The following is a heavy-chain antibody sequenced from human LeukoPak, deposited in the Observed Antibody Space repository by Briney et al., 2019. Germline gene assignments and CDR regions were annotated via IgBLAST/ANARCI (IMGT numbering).Heavy chain of an antibody. J-gene: IGHJ5*02. V-gene: IGHV4-39*07. CDR2: IYYSGNT. D-gene: IGHD2-21*02. CDR3: ARAPERYCGADCYPYGSFWFDP. Sequence: MSSETLSLNCTVSGGSISSSGYYWGWIRQPPGKGLEWIGNIYYSGNTYYNSSLKSRVTISVDTSKNQFSLKLSSVTAADTAVYYCARAPERYCGADCYPYGSFWFDPWGQGTLVTVSS. CDR1: GGSISSSGYY.